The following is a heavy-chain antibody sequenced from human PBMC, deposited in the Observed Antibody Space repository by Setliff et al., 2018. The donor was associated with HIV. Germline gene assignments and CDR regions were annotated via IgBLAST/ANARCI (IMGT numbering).Heavy chain of an antibody. D-gene: IGHD2-2*01. Sequence: ASVKVPCKASGYTFTDYTITWVRRAPGQGLEWMGWISANSGITDYAQKSRGRVTMTTDASTTTAYMELTDLRSDDTAFYYCARVPAVTRCDWFDPWGQGTLVTVSS. J-gene: IGHJ5*02. V-gene: IGHV1-18*01. CDR1: GYTFTDYT. CDR3: ARVPAVTRCDWFDP. CDR2: ISANSGIT.